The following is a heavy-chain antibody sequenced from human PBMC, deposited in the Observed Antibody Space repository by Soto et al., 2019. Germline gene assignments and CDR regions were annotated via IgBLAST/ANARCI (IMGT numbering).Heavy chain of an antibody. J-gene: IGHJ6*02. D-gene: IGHD1-1*01. Sequence: QVQLVESGGAVVQPGSSLTLSCAASAFSLSSYGFHWVRQSPGKGLEWVAFISHDATSEHYLDTVKGRLTISRDNAKNKFYIQMSGPRGENTAVYYCARESDDPRYNKSYGMDVWGQGTRVTLSS. V-gene: IGHV3-30*03. CDR3: ARESDDPRYNKSYGMDV. CDR1: AFSLSSYG. CDR2: ISHDATSE.